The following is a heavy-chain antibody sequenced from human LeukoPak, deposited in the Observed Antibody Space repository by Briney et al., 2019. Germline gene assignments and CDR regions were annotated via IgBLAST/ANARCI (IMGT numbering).Heavy chain of an antibody. CDR3: ARVAGYYDSSGYSPYYYYYGMDV. Sequence: GGSLRLSCAASGFTFSSYSMNWVRQAPGKGLEWVSYISSSSSTIYYADSVKGRFTISRDNAKNSLYLQMNSLRDEDTAVYYCARVAGYYDSSGYSPYYYYYGMDVWGQGTTVTVSS. V-gene: IGHV3-48*02. CDR2: ISSSSSTI. CDR1: GFTFSSYS. D-gene: IGHD3-22*01. J-gene: IGHJ6*02.